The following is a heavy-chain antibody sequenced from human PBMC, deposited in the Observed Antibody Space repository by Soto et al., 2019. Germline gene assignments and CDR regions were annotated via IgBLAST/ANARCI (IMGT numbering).Heavy chain of an antibody. V-gene: IGHV5-10-1*01. J-gene: IGHJ6*02. CDR3: ARLVVVPGGMSQYYYYVLDV. D-gene: IGHD2-2*01. Sequence: GESLKISCKGSGYSFTTYWISWVRQMPGKGLEWMGRIDPSDSDTKYSPTFQGHVTMSADKSISTAYLQWSSLKASDTAMYYCARLVVVPGGMSQYYYYVLDVCGQGTTVTVSS. CDR2: IDPSDSDT. CDR1: GYSFTTYW.